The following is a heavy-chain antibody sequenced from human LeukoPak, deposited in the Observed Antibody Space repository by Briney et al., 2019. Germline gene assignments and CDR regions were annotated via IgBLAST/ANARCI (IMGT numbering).Heavy chain of an antibody. CDR2: IGTAGDT. J-gene: IGHJ4*02. CDR3: ARGLGSGPAAGVDY. Sequence: GGSLRLSCAASGFTFSSYDMHWVRQATGKGLEWVSAIGTAGDTYYPGSVKGRFTISRENAKNSLYLQMNSLRAGDTAVYYCARGLGSGPAAGVDYWGQGTLVTVSS. CDR1: GFTFSSYD. V-gene: IGHV3-13*01. D-gene: IGHD6-13*01.